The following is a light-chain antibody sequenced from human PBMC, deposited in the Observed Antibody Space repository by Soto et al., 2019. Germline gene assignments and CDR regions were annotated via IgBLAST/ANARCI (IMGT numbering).Light chain of an antibody. Sequence: QSALTQPASVSGSPGQSITISCTGTSSDVGGYNHVSWYQQHPGKAPKLMIYDVTDRPSGVSNRFAGSKSGNTASLAISGLQAEDEADDYCNSYTSTNTLVFGGGTKLTVL. CDR2: DVT. CDR3: NSYTSTNTLV. V-gene: IGLV2-14*03. J-gene: IGLJ2*01. CDR1: SSDVGGYNH.